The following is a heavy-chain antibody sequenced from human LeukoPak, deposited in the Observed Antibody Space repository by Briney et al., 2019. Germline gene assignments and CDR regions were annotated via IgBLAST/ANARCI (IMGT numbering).Heavy chain of an antibody. CDR1: GGSISSGSYY. CDR3: ARGEYSLEVAPAAKGSFDY. D-gene: IGHD2-2*01. J-gene: IGHJ4*02. V-gene: IGHV4-61*02. Sequence: PSETLSLTCTVSGGSISSGSYYWSWIRQPAGKGLEWIGRIYTSGSTNYNPSLKSRVTISVDTSKNQFSLKLSSVTAADTAVYYCARGEYSLEVAPAAKGSFDYWGQGTLVTVSS. CDR2: IYTSGST.